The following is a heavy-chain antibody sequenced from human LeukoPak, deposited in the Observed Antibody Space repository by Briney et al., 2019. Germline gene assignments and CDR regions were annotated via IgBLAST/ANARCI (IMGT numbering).Heavy chain of an antibody. CDR3: AKELDYCGSGSYYNVGTFDY. CDR2: ISGSGGST. D-gene: IGHD3-10*01. Sequence: PGGSLRLSCAASGFTFSSYAMSWVRQAPGKGLEWVSAISGSGGSTYYADSVKGRFTISRDNSKNTLYLQMNSLSAEDTAVYYCAKELDYCGSGSYYNVGTFDYWGQGTLVTVSS. V-gene: IGHV3-23*01. CDR1: GFTFSSYA. J-gene: IGHJ4*02.